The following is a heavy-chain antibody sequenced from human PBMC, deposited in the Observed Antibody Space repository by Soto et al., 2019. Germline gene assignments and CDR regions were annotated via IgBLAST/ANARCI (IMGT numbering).Heavy chain of an antibody. D-gene: IGHD5-12*01. CDR2: INPNNGDT. Sequence: VPVPCYCYFYTITSFYILCVRRAPGQGLEWMGWINPNNGDTNYAQKFQGRVSMTRDTSTSTAYMELSSLRFDDTAVYYCARHSGYDYVFDYWGQGTLVTVSS. CDR3: ARHSGYDYVFDY. CDR1: FYTITSFY. J-gene: IGHJ4*02. V-gene: IGHV1-2*02.